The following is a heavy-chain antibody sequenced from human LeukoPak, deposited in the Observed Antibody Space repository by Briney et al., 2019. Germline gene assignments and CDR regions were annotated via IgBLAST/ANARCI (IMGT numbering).Heavy chain of an antibody. CDR2: ISAYNGNT. J-gene: IGHJ5*02. Sequence: ASVKVSCKASGCTFTSYGISWVRQAPGQGLEWMGWISAYNGNTNYAQKLQGRVTMTTDTSTSTAYMELRSLRSDDTAVYYCARGGGSWYDQGWFDPWGQGTLVTVSS. CDR3: ARGGGSWYDQGWFDP. CDR1: GCTFTSYG. D-gene: IGHD6-13*01. V-gene: IGHV1-18*01.